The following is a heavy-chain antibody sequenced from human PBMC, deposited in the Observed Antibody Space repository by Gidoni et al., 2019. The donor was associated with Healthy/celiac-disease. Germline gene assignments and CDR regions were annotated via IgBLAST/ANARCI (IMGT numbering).Heavy chain of an antibody. D-gene: IGHD3-10*01. CDR3: EVSYGSGNWFDP. CDR2: IYYSGST. Sequence: QLQLQESGPGLVKPSDTLSLTCTVSGVSISSSSYYWGWIRQPPGKGLEWIGSIYYSGSTYYNPSLKSRVTISVETSKNQFSLKLSSVTAADTAVYCCEVSYGSGNWFDPWGQGTLVTVSS. CDR1: GVSISSSSYY. J-gene: IGHJ5*02. V-gene: IGHV4-39*01.